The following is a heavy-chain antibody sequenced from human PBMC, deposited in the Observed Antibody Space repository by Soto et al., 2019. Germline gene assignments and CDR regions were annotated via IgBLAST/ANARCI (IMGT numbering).Heavy chain of an antibody. CDR2: LSNDGKKE. V-gene: IGHV3-30*03. J-gene: IGHJ4*02. D-gene: IGHD3-9*01. Sequence: GGSLRLSCEASGFHVNTYAMHWVRQAPGKGPEWVAVLSNDGKKEYYADSVKGRFTISRDSSKNTLYLQMSDLRFEDTAVYFCARDTIPTGYYADSWGQGTLVTVS. CDR3: ARDTIPTGYYADS. CDR1: GFHVNTYA.